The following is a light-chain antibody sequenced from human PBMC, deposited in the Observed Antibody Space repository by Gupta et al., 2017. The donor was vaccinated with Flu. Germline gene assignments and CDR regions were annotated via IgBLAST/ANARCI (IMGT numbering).Light chain of an antibody. CDR1: RSLVHSDGNTY. CDR3: MQGTQFPWA. CDR2: KIS. Sequence: DIVMTQTPLSSPVTLGQPASISCRSSRSLVHSDGNTYLSWLQQRPGQPPRLLIYKISKRFSGVPDRFSGSGAETDFTLKISRVEAEDVRVYYCMQGTQFPWAFGQGTKVEIK. V-gene: IGKV2-24*01. J-gene: IGKJ1*01.